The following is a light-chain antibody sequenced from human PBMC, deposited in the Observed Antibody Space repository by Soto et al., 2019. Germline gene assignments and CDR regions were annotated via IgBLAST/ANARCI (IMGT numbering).Light chain of an antibody. CDR1: QSVSNNY. Sequence: DIVLTQSPDTLSLSPGERGTLSCRASQSVSNNYLAWFQHKPGQAPRLLIYGASSRATGIPDRFSGSGSGTRFTLTISRLEPEDIAVYYCQQYGSSPPWTFGQGTKVDIK. CDR3: QQYGSSPPWT. J-gene: IGKJ1*01. V-gene: IGKV3-20*01. CDR2: GAS.